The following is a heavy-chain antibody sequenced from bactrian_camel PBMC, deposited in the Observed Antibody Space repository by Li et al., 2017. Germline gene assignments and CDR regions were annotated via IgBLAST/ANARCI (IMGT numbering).Heavy chain of an antibody. J-gene: IGHJ4*01. V-gene: IGHV3S54*01. CDR2: ISPGSGRR. Sequence: HVQLVESGGGSVQAGGSLRLSCVASGYTLPMNMGWFRRLPGQEREGVAAISPGSGRRYYGDSVKGRFTISRDNAENTLLLEMNDLKPEDTGTYYCAGGAWQLLLRPTAYNYWGRGTQVTVS. D-gene: IGHD2*01. CDR3: AGGAWQLLLRPTAYNY. CDR1: GYTLPMN.